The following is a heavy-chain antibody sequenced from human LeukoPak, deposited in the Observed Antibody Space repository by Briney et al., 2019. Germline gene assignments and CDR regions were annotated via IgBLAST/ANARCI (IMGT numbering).Heavy chain of an antibody. V-gene: IGHV3-7*03. CDR3: AGRDYYDSSGPSGFDY. Sequence: GGSLRLSCAASGFTFNHYWMTWVRQAPERGLEWVANIKQDGSEKYYVDSVKGRFTVSRDNSKNTLYLQMNSLRAEDTAVYYCAGRDYYDSSGPSGFDYWGQGTLVTVSS. CDR1: GFTFNHYW. J-gene: IGHJ4*02. D-gene: IGHD3-22*01. CDR2: IKQDGSEK.